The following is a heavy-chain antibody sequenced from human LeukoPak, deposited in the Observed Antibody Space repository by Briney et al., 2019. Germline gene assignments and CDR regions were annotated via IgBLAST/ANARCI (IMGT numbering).Heavy chain of an antibody. D-gene: IGHD3-10*01. CDR2: INRDGSTT. V-gene: IGHV3-74*03. CDR1: GFTFSSYW. J-gene: IGHJ4*02. Sequence: GGSLRLSCAASGFTFSSYWMSWVRQAPGKGLVWVSRINRDGSTTKYADSVKGRFTVSRDNAKNTLNLQMNSLRAVDTAVYYCARDKKSGESSEIDYWGQGTLVTVSS. CDR3: ARDKKSGESSEIDY.